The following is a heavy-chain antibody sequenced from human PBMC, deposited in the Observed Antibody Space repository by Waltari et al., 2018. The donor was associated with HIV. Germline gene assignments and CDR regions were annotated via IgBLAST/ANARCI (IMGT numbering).Heavy chain of an antibody. D-gene: IGHD2-21*02. CDR2: ISGSRFTI. CDR3: ARDRGVVTPNYGMDV. V-gene: IGHV3-48*01. CDR1: GFPFSTYS. Sequence: EVQLVESGGGLVQPGGSLRLSGAASGFPFSTYSMNWVRPAPGKGLEWVSHISGSRFTIYYADSVKGRFTISRDNAKNSLYLQMNSLRAEDTAVYYCARDRGVVTPNYGMDVWGQGTTVTVSS. J-gene: IGHJ6*02.